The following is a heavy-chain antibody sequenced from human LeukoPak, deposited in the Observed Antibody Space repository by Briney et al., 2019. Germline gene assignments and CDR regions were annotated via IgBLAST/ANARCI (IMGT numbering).Heavy chain of an antibody. J-gene: IGHJ3*02. V-gene: IGHV1-58*01. CDR3: ASDKWFGETENAFDM. Sequence: SVKVSCKASVFTFTSSAVQWVRQARGERLEWIGWIVVVSGNTNYAQKFQERVTITRDMSTSTAYMELSSLRSEDTAVYYCASDKWFGETENAFDMWGQRTMVTVSS. CDR2: IVVVSGNT. CDR1: VFTFTSSA. D-gene: IGHD3-10*01.